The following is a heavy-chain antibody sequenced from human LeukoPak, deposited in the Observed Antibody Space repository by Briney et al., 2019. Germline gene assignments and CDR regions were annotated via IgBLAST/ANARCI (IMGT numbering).Heavy chain of an antibody. Sequence: SETLSLTCTVSGGSISGHYWSWIRQPPGQGLEWIGYIYYRGDTNYNPSLKSRVTISIDTSRTRFSLRLSSVTAAGTAVYYCARETFYSGWFEDWGQGALVTVSS. V-gene: IGHV4-59*11. D-gene: IGHD3-16*01. CDR3: ARETFYSGWFED. CDR1: GGSISGHY. J-gene: IGHJ5*01. CDR2: IYYRGDT.